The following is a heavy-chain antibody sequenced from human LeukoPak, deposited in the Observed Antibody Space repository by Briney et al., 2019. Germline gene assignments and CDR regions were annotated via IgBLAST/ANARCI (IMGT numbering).Heavy chain of an antibody. D-gene: IGHD6-13*01. CDR1: GGSFSTYY. Sequence: SETLSPTCAVYGGSFSTYYWSWLRQPPGKGLEWIGEINHSGSTNYNPSLKSRVTISVDTSKNQFSLKLSSVTAADTAVYYCARPGIAAADFLHWGQGTLVTVSS. J-gene: IGHJ1*01. CDR3: ARPGIAAADFLH. CDR2: INHSGST. V-gene: IGHV4-34*01.